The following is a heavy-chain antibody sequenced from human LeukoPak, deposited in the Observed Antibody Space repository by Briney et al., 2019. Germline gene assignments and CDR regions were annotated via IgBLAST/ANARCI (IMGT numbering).Heavy chain of an antibody. Sequence: GGSLRLSCAASGFRFNTYWMSWVRQAPGKGLEWVANIKQDGNDKDYADTVKGRFTISRDNGKNSLDLQMNSLRADDTAVYYCARDTLGEGEDANYAVYYFDYWGQGTVVTVSS. CDR3: ARDTLGEGEDANYAVYYFDY. J-gene: IGHJ4*02. CDR1: GFRFNTYW. CDR2: IKQDGNDK. V-gene: IGHV3-7*01. D-gene: IGHD4/OR15-4a*01.